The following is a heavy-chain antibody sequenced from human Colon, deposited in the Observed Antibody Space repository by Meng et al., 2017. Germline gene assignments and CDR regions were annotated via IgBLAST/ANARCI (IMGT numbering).Heavy chain of an antibody. CDR2: VYYTGST. CDR3: TTDSSGSRFYV. V-gene: IGHV4-59*11. CDR1: GGSISSRY. J-gene: IGHJ2*01. Sequence: GSLRLSCSVSGGSISSRYWSWIRQPPRKELEWIGSVYYTGSTNYNPSLQSRLTISVDTSRTHFSLKLTSVATADTAVYYCTTDSSGSRFYVWGRGTLVTVSS. D-gene: IGHD3-22*01.